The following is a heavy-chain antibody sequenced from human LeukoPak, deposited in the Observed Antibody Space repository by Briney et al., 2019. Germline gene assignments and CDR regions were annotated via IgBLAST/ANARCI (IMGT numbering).Heavy chain of an antibody. J-gene: IGHJ4*02. V-gene: IGHV4-4*09. Sequence: PSETLSLTCTVSGGSISSYYWSWIRQPLGKGLEWIGYIYTSGSTNYNPSLKSRVTISVDTSKNQFSLKLSSVTAADTAVYYCARLKPEYSSSLYYFDYWGQGTLVTVSS. CDR3: ARLKPEYSSSLYYFDY. CDR2: IYTSGST. D-gene: IGHD6-6*01. CDR1: GGSISSYY.